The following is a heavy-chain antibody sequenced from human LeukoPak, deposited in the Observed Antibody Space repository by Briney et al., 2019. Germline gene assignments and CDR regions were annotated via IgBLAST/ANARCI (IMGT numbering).Heavy chain of an antibody. CDR3: ATTIFGVVKPADY. V-gene: IGHV3-23*01. CDR1: GFTFSNAW. CDR2: ISSSSSST. D-gene: IGHD3-3*01. J-gene: IGHJ4*02. Sequence: GGSLRLYCAASGFTFSNAWMSWVRKAPGKGLEWVSAISSSSSSTYYADSAKGRFTISRDNSKNTLYLQMNSLRAEDTAVYYCATTIFGVVKPADYWGQGTLVTVSS.